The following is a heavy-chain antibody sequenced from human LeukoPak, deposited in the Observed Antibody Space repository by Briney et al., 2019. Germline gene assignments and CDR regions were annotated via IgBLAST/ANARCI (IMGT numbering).Heavy chain of an antibody. J-gene: IGHJ4*02. CDR1: GGSISSYY. Sequence: SETLSLTCTVSGGSISSYYWSWIGQPPGKGLEWIGYIYYSGSTNCNPSLKSRVTISVDTSKNQFSLKLSSVAAADTAVYYCARGPSTLRYFDWLPLGAFDYWGQGTLVTVSS. V-gene: IGHV4-59*01. D-gene: IGHD3-9*01. CDR3: ARGPSTLRYFDWLPLGAFDY. CDR2: IYYSGST.